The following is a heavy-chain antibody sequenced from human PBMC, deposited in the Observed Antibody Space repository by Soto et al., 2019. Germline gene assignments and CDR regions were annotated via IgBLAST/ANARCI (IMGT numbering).Heavy chain of an antibody. V-gene: IGHV3-23*01. D-gene: IGHD3-3*01. CDR3: ASTSGMTRHWYFDL. CDR2: ISGSGGST. Sequence: GGSLRLSCAASGFTFSRYGMSWVRQAPGKGLEWVSAISGSGGSTYYADSVKGRFTISRDNSKNTLYLQMNSLRAEDTAVYYCASTSGMTRHWYFDLWGRGTLVTVSS. CDR1: GFTFSRYG. J-gene: IGHJ2*01.